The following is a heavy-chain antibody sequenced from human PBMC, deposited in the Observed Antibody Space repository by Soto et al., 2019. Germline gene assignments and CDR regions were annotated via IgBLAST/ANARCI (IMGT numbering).Heavy chain of an antibody. CDR3: ARDDVVVVPAAIMGLSYYGMDV. CDR2: IWYDGSNK. J-gene: IGHJ6*02. D-gene: IGHD2-2*01. V-gene: IGHV3-33*01. Sequence: GGSLRLSCAASGFTFSSYGMHWVRQAPGKGLEWVAVIWYDGSNKYYADSVKGRFTISRDNSKNTLYLQMNSLRAEDTAVYYCARDDVVVVPAAIMGLSYYGMDVWGQGTTVTVSS. CDR1: GFTFSSYG.